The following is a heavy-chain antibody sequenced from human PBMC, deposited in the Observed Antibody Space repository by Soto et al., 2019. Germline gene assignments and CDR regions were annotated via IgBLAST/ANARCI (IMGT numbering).Heavy chain of an antibody. CDR3: ARAKITMVRGVISHYYYYAMDV. Sequence: ASVKVSCKASGYTFTGYYMHWVRQAPGQGLEWMGWINPNSGGTNYAQKFQGRVTMTRDTSIGTAYMELSRLRSDDTAVYYCARAKITMVRGVISHYYYYAMDVWGQGTTVTVSS. CDR2: INPNSGGT. J-gene: IGHJ6*02. V-gene: IGHV1-2*02. D-gene: IGHD3-10*01. CDR1: GYTFTGYY.